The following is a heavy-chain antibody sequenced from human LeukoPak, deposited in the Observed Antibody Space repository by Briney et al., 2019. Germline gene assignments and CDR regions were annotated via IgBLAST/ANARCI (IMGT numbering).Heavy chain of an antibody. V-gene: IGHV1-2*02. D-gene: IGHD2/OR15-2a*01. CDR3: VREGEGPLSKDFDY. CDR2: IGPHSTFT. CDR1: GFTFTDHY. J-gene: IGHJ4*02. Sequence: GASVKVSCKSSGFTFTDHYIHWVRQGPGQGLEWIGYIGPHSTFTSSPQESQGRVTMTRDASMSTASMELTRLTSDDTAVYYCVREGEGPLSKDFDYWGQGTLVTVSS.